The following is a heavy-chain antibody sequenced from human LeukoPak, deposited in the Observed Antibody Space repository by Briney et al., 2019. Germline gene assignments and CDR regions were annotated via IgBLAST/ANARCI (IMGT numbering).Heavy chain of an antibody. CDR2: IWYDGSNK. D-gene: IGHD6-13*01. Sequence: GGSLRLSCAASGFTFGSYGMHWVRQAPGKGLEWVAVIWYDGSNKYYADSVKGRFTISRDNSKNTLYLQMNSLRAEDTAVYYCAKDQEGYSIRRSFFDYWGQGTLVTVSS. J-gene: IGHJ4*02. CDR1: GFTFGSYG. V-gene: IGHV3-33*06. CDR3: AKDQEGYSIRRSFFDY.